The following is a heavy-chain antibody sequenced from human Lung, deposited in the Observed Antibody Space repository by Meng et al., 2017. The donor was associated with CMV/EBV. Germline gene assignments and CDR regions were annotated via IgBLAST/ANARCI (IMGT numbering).Heavy chain of an antibody. CDR3: ARDQPGGYCSDFCYYGMDV. V-gene: IGHV3-7*01. J-gene: IGHJ6*02. CDR2: IKEDGTEN. Sequence: GEXXKISCAASGFTSSIYWMSWVRQAPGKGLEWVANIKEDGTENNYADSVKGQFTISRDNAKNSLYLQMNSLRAEDTAVYYCARDQPGGYCSDFCYYGMDVWGQGXTVTVSS. CDR1: GFTSSIYW. D-gene: IGHD2-2*03.